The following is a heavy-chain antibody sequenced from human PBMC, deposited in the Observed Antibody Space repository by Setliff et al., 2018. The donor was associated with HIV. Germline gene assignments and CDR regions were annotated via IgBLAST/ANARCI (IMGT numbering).Heavy chain of an antibody. D-gene: IGHD6-19*01. CDR3: AREVFSGWRIFDI. V-gene: IGHV4-4*02. J-gene: IGHJ3*02. CDR1: GGSISSSNW. CDR2: INHSGST. Sequence: SETLSLTCAVSGGSISSSNWWSWVRQPPGKGLEWIGEINHSGSTNYNPSLKSRVTISVDTSKNQFSLKLSSVTAADTAVYYCAREVFSGWRIFDIWGHGTMVTVSS.